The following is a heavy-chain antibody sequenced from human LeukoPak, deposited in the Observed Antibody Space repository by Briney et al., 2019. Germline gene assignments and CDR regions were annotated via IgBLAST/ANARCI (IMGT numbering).Heavy chain of an antibody. CDR2: ISSSGSTI. Sequence: GGSLRLSCAASEFTFSSYWMSWIRQAPGKGLEWVSYISSSGSTIYYADSVKGRFTISRDNAKNSLYLQMNSLRAEDTAVYYCARDYPAAFDIWGQGKMVTVSS. V-gene: IGHV3-11*01. CDR1: EFTFSSYW. D-gene: IGHD2-2*01. CDR3: ARDYPAAFDI. J-gene: IGHJ3*02.